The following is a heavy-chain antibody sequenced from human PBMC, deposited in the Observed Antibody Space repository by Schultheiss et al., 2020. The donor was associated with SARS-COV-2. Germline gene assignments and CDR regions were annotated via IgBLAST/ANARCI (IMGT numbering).Heavy chain of an antibody. CDR1: GGSISSYY. J-gene: IGHJ4*02. V-gene: IGHV4-59*01. D-gene: IGHD3-16*02. CDR2: IYYSGST. CDR3: ARSGTYYDYVWGSYRLDY. Sequence: SQTLSLTCTVSGGSISSYYWSWIRQPPGKGLEWIGYIYYSGSTNYNPSLKSRVTMSVDTSKNQFSLKLSSVTAADTAVYYCARSGTYYDYVWGSYRLDYWGQGTLVTVSS.